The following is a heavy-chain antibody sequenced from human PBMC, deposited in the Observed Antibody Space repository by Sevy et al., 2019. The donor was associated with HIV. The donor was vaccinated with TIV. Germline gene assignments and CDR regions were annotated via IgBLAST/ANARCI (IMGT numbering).Heavy chain of an antibody. V-gene: IGHV3-30*02. CDR3: AKDEGYDFWSGYLGYYYYGMDV. J-gene: IGHJ6*02. Sequence: GGSLRLSCAASGFTFSSYGMHWVRQAPGKGLEWVAFIRYDGSNKYYADSVKGRFTNSRDNSKNTLYLQMKSLRAEDTAVYYCAKDEGYDFWSGYLGYYYYGMDVWGQGTTVTVSS. CDR2: IRYDGSNK. D-gene: IGHD3-3*01. CDR1: GFTFSSYG.